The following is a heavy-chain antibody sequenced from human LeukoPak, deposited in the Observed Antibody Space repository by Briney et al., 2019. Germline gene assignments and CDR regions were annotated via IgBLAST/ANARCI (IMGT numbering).Heavy chain of an antibody. V-gene: IGHV3-30*02. CDR1: GFTFSNYG. D-gene: IGHD5-18*01. CDR3: AKEVRSQLWLLPFDP. J-gene: IGHJ5*02. Sequence: GGSLRLSCAASGFTFSNYGMHWVRRAPGKALEWVTFIRYDGSNKYYADSVEGRFTISRDNSKNTLYLQMNSLRAEDTAVYYCAKEVRSQLWLLPFDPWGQGTLVTVSS. CDR2: IRYDGSNK.